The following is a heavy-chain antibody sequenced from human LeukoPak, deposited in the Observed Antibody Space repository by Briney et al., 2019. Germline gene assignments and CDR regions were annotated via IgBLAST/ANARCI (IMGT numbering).Heavy chain of an antibody. V-gene: IGHV3-23*01. CDR3: AKGGGTQPSDY. Sequence: PGGSLRLSCAASGFSFSNFAMSWFRQAPGKGLEWVSTVGTSGGTYYADPVKGRFTISRDNSRNTVYLQMSTLRAVDTAVYYCAKGGGTQPSDYWGQGTLVTVSS. J-gene: IGHJ4*02. CDR2: VGTSGGT. D-gene: IGHD5-18*01. CDR1: GFSFSNFA.